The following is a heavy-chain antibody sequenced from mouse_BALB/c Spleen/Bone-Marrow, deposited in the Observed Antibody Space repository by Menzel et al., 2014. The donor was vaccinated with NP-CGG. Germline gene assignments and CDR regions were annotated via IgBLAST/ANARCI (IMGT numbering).Heavy chain of an antibody. CDR2: ISSGSSTI. Sequence: EVHLVESGGGSVQPGGSRKLSCAASGFTFSSFGMHWVRQAPEKGLEWVAYISSGSSTIYYADTVKGRFTISRDNPKNTLFLQMTSLRSEDTAMYYCARGAARATWFAYWGQGTPVTVSA. V-gene: IGHV5-17*02. CDR3: ARGAARATWFAY. J-gene: IGHJ3*01. D-gene: IGHD3-1*01. CDR1: GFTFSSFG.